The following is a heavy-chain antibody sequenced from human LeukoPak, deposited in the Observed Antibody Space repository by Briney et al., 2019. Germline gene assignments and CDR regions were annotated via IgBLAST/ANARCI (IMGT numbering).Heavy chain of an antibody. CDR2: INPNSGAT. Sequence: ASVKVSCKASGYTFTDYFMHWVRQAPGQGLEWMGWINPNSGATNYAQQFQGRVTMTRDRSISTMFMELSRLTSDDTALYYCGRNLGWHCTSISCPGDYGGQGTVVTVS. D-gene: IGHD2-2*01. CDR3: GRNLGWHCTSISCPGDY. V-gene: IGHV1-2*02. CDR1: GYTFTDYF. J-gene: IGHJ4*02.